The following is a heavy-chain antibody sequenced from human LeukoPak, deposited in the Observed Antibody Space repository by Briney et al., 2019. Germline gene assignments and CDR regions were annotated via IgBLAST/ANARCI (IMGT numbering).Heavy chain of an antibody. CDR1: GFTVSSSY. CDR3: AKDSEQVVPAAIMDY. CDR2: IYSGGST. V-gene: IGHV3-66*01. D-gene: IGHD2-2*02. Sequence: GGSLRLSCAASGFTVSSSYMSWVRQAPGKGLEWVSVIYSGGSTYYADSAKGRFTISRDNSKNTLYLQMNSLRAEDTAVYYCAKDSEQVVPAAIMDYWGQGTLVTVSS. J-gene: IGHJ4*02.